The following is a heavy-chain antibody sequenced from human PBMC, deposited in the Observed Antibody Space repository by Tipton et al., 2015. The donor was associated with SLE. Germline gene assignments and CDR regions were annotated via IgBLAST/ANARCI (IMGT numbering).Heavy chain of an antibody. Sequence: TLSLTCTVSGGSISSSSYYWGWIRQPPGKGLEWIGNINYSGTTYYNPSLKTRVTISVDSSKVHFSLRLTSVTAADTAVYFCARAIGANYFNFWGQGSLVTVSS. V-gene: IGHV4-39*02. CDR3: ARAIGANYFNF. CDR2: INYSGTT. CDR1: GGSISSSSYY. J-gene: IGHJ4*02. D-gene: IGHD3-16*01.